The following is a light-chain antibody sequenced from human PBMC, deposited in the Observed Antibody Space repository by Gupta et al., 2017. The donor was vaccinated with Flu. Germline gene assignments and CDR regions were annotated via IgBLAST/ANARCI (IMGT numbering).Light chain of an antibody. J-gene: IGKJ2*01. Sequence: DIQMTQSPSTLSASVGDRVTITCRASQSISNWLAWYQQKPGKAPKLLFYKASRVESGVPSRFSGSGSGKEFTLTISSLQHDDFANYYSQQYTSFHTFGQGTKLEIK. CDR1: QSISNW. V-gene: IGKV1-5*03. CDR3: QQYTSFHT. CDR2: KAS.